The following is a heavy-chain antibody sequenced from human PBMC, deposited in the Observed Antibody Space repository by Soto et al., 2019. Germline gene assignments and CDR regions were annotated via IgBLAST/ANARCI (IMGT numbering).Heavy chain of an antibody. CDR3: AKDAISMVRGVNNWFDP. CDR2: ISGGGGVST. J-gene: IGHJ5*02. V-gene: IGHV3-23*01. D-gene: IGHD3-10*01. CDR1: GFTFSSYA. Sequence: EVQLLESGGGLVQPGGSLTLSCVASGFTFSSYAMTWVRQAPGKGLEWVSGISGGGGVSTYYADSVKGRFTISRDNSMNTLYLHMNRLRAEDTAVYYCAKDAISMVRGVNNWFDPWGQGTLVTVSS.